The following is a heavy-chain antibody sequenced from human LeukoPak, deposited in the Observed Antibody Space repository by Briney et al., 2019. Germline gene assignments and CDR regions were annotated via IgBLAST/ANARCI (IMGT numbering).Heavy chain of an antibody. V-gene: IGHV1-2*02. Sequence: GASVNVSCKTSGYTFTGSYLLWARQVPGQGLEWMRWTNPSTGGTKSAQQFEGRVTMTRDTSNTTGYLELRSLRLDDTATYYCARGGAFCSITTCHEFDHWGQGTLVIVSS. J-gene: IGHJ4*02. CDR2: TNPSTGGT. D-gene: IGHD2-2*01. CDR3: ARGGAFCSITTCHEFDH. CDR1: GYTFTGSY.